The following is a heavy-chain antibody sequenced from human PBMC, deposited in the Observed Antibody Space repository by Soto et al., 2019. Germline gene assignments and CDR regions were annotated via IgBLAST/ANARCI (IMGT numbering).Heavy chain of an antibody. CDR2: IKQDGSEK. CDR3: ARRKSYYYYMDV. Sequence: PGGSLRISCAACGFTFSSYWMSWVRQAPGKGLEWVANIKQDGSEKYYVDSVKGRFTISRDSAKNSLYLQMNSLRAEDTAVYYCARRKSYYYYMDVWGKGTTVTVSS. CDR1: GFTFSSYW. V-gene: IGHV3-7*01. J-gene: IGHJ6*03.